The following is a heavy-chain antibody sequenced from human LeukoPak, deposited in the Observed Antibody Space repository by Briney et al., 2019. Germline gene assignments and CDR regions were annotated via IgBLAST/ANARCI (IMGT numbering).Heavy chain of an antibody. CDR2: ISSSSRYI. D-gene: IGHD2-21*01. V-gene: IGHV3-21*01. CDR3: PRLPSLGDPIEI. Sequence: GGSLRLSCAASGFTFSGYSMNWVRQAPGKGLEWVSCISSSSRYIYYADSVKGRFTITRDNAKNSLYLQMNSLRAEDMAVYSWPRLPSLGDPIEIWGQGTLVTVSS. CDR1: GFTFSGYS. J-gene: IGHJ1*01.